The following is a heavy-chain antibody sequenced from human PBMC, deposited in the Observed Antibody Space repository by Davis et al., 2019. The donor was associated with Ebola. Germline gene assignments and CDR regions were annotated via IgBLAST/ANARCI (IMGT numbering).Heavy chain of an antibody. CDR3: ARQVRDDILTALGY. CDR1: GFTFSSSA. D-gene: IGHD3-9*01. V-gene: IGHV3-33*08. Sequence: PGGSLRLSCASSGFTFSSSAMHWVRQAPGKGLEWVAVIWYDGGNKYYAESVQGRFTISRDNSKSTLYLQMNSLRAEDTAVYYCARQVRDDILTALGYWGQGTLVTLSS. CDR2: IWYDGGNK. J-gene: IGHJ4*02.